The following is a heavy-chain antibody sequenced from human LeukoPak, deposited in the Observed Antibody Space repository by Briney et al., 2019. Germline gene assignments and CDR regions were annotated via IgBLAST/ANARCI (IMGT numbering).Heavy chain of an antibody. Sequence: GGSLRLSCAASGFTFSSYEMNWVRQAPGKGLMWVSRINSDESRTSYADSVKGRFTISRDNAKNTLYLQMNSLRSEDTAVYFCARGGSPIYYYYMDVWGKGITVTISS. CDR3: ARGGSPIYYYYMDV. D-gene: IGHD3-10*01. J-gene: IGHJ6*03. CDR2: INSDESRT. CDR1: GFTFSSYE. V-gene: IGHV3-74*01.